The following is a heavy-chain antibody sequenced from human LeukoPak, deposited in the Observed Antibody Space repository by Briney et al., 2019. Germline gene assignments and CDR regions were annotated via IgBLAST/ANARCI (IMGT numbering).Heavy chain of an antibody. J-gene: IGHJ6*04. CDR1: GFSFSSYE. V-gene: IGHV3-48*03. Sequence: GGSLTLSCAASGFSFSSYEMNWVRQPPGKGLEWISYISPSGTLTHYPHSVEVRFTISRDNAQNSLYLQMNSLRGEDTAIYYCARDGTPIYSSGWVYMDVWGKGTTVTISS. CDR3: ARDGTPIYSSGWVYMDV. CDR2: ISPSGTLT. D-gene: IGHD6-25*01.